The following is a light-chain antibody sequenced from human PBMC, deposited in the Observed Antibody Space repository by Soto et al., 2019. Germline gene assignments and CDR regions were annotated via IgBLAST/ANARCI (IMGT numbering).Light chain of an antibody. J-gene: IGLJ2*01. CDR1: SSDVGGYNY. CDR2: EVS. Sequence: QSVLTQPASVSGSPGQSITISCTGSSSDVGGYNYVSWYQQYPGKAPKLMIYEVSNRPSGVAKRFSGSKSGNTASLTISALQAEDEADYYCSSYTSSNTLTSHVLFGGGTKVTVL. CDR3: SSYTSSNTLTSHVL. V-gene: IGLV2-14*01.